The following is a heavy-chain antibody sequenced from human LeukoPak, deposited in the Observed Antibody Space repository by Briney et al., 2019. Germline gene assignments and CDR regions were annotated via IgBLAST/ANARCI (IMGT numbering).Heavy chain of an antibody. V-gene: IGHV3-30*02. J-gene: IGHJ4*02. Sequence: PGGSLRLSCAASGFTFSSYGMHWVRQAPGKGLEWVAFIRYDGSNKYYADSVKGRFTTSRDNSKNTLYLQMNSPRAEDTAVYYCANLYYCGSGSYYGGDYWGQGTLVTVSS. CDR2: IRYDGSNK. CDR1: GFTFSSYG. D-gene: IGHD3-10*01. CDR3: ANLYYCGSGSYYGGDY.